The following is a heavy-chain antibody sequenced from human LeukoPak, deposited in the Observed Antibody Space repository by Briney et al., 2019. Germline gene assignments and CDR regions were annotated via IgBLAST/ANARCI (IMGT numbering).Heavy chain of an antibody. V-gene: IGHV1-18*01. CDR2: ISAYNGNT. D-gene: IGHD5-12*01. CDR1: GYTFTSYG. J-gene: IGHJ4*02. CDR3: ARLSGYDWESFYDY. Sequence: ASVKVSCKASGYTFTSYGISWVRQAPGQGLEWMGWISAYNGNTNYAQKLQGRVTMTTDTSTSTAYMELRSLRSEDTAVYYCARLSGYDWESFYDYWGQGTLVTVSS.